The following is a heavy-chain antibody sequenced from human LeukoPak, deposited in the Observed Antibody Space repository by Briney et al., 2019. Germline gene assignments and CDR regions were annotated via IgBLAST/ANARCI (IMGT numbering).Heavy chain of an antibody. CDR2: INPSGGST. V-gene: IGHV1-46*01. Sequence: ASVKVSCKASGYTFTSYCMHWVRQAPGQGLEWMGIINPSGGSTSYAQKFQGRVTMTRDMSTSTVYMELSSLRSEDTAVYYCAKSGRVSSTWSRERFDYWGQGILVTVSS. CDR1: GYTFTSYC. D-gene: IGHD6-13*01. J-gene: IGHJ4*02. CDR3: AKSGRVSSTWSRERFDY.